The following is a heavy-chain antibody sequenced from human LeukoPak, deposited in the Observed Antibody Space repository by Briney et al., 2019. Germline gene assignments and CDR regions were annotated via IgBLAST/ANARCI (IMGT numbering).Heavy chain of an antibody. J-gene: IGHJ4*02. CDR2: ISSRSNYI. V-gene: IGHV3-21*01. Sequence: GGSLRLSCAASGFTFSNYSMNWVRQAPGKGLEWVSSISSRSNYIYYADSVRGRFTISRDNSKNTLYLQMNSLRAEDTAVYYCAKDRSRYSYGYYNYWGQGTLVTVSS. CDR1: GFTFSNYS. CDR3: AKDRSRYSYGYYNY. D-gene: IGHD5-18*01.